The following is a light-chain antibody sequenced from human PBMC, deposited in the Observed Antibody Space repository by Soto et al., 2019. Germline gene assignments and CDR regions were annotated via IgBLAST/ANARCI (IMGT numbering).Light chain of an antibody. CDR1: SNDVGNYNY. V-gene: IGLV2-8*01. Sequence: QSALTQPPSASGSPGQSVTISCTGTSNDVGNYNYVSWYRQHPGKAPKLMTYEVSKRPSGVPDHFSGSKSGTTASLTISGLQAEDEADFYCCSFAGPYTWVFGGGTKLTVL. CDR2: EVS. J-gene: IGLJ3*02. CDR3: CSFAGPYTWV.